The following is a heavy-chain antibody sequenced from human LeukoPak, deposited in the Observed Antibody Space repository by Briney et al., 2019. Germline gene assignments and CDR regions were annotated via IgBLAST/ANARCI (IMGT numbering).Heavy chain of an antibody. D-gene: IGHD3-10*01. CDR3: ARAQFYGLDY. V-gene: IGHV3-21*04. J-gene: IGHJ4*02. CDR2: ISNSGDYI. CDR1: GFTFSSFT. Sequence: NPWGSLRLSCTVSGFTFSSFTMNWVRQGPGKGLEWVASISNSGDYISYADSLKGRFTISRDNAKNSLYLQMNSLRAEDTAVYYCARAQFYGLDYWGQGTLVTVSS.